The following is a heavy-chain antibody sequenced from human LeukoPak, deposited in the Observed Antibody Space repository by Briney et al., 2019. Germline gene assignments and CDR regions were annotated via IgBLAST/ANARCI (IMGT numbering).Heavy chain of an antibody. Sequence: SETLSLTCAVYGGSFSGYYWSWIRQPPGKGLEWIGEINHSGSTNYNPSLKSRVTISVDTSKNQFSLKLSSVTAADTAVYYCARRSRYYDSSGYYKYYYYYYMDVWGKGTTVTVSS. V-gene: IGHV4-34*01. CDR3: ARRSRYYDSSGYYKYYYYYYMDV. CDR2: INHSGST. CDR1: GGSFSGYY. J-gene: IGHJ6*03. D-gene: IGHD3-22*01.